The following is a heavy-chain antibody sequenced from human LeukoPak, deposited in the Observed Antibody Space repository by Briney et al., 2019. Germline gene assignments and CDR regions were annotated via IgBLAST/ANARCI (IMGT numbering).Heavy chain of an antibody. CDR1: GFTFSSYA. J-gene: IGHJ4*02. CDR3: AKDLEVVVAAKILDY. CDR2: ISGSGGST. Sequence: PGGSLRLSCAASGFTFSSYAMSWVRQAPGKGLEWVSAISGSGGSTYYADSVKGQFTISRDNSKNTLYLQMNSLRAEDTAVYYCAKDLEVVVAAKILDYWGQGTLVTVSS. V-gene: IGHV3-23*01. D-gene: IGHD2-15*01.